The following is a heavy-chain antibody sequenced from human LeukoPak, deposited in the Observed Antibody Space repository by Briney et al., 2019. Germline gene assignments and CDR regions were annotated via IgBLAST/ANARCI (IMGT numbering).Heavy chain of an antibody. CDR1: GGSISSGDYY. CDR2: MYYSGST. J-gene: IGHJ5*02. D-gene: IGHD3-22*01. CDR3: ARPYYYDSRIDP. V-gene: IGHV4-30-4*01. Sequence: SQTLSLTCTVSGGSISSGDYYWNWICQPPGKGLEWIAYMYYSGSTYYNPSLKRRVTMSADTSKNQLSLKLSSVTAADTAVYYCARPYYYDSRIDPWGQGILVTVSS.